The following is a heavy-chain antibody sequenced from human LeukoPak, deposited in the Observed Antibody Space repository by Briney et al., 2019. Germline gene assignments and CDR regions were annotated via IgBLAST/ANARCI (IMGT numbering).Heavy chain of an antibody. CDR1: GFTFSDYY. CDR2: TRNRANGYTT. J-gene: IGHJ4*02. Sequence: AGGSLRLSCAASGFTFSDYYMDWVRQAPGKGLEWVGRTRNRANGYTTEYAASVEGRFTVSRDNSKNSLFLQMNGLRPEDTAVYFCARAFRYSGGTCYSDYNDHWGQGALVTVSS. D-gene: IGHD2-15*01. CDR3: ARAFRYSGGTCYSDYNDH. V-gene: IGHV3-72*01.